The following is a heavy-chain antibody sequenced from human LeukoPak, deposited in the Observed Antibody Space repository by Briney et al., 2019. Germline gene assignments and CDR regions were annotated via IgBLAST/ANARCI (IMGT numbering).Heavy chain of an antibody. J-gene: IGHJ6*03. Sequence: GGSLRLSCAAPGFTFSSYGMHWVRQAPGKGLEWVAFIRYDGSNKYYADSVKGRFTISRDNTKNTLYLQMNSLRAEDTAVYYCAKAYCGGDCYSCYYYMDVWGKGTTVTVSS. CDR2: IRYDGSNK. CDR1: GFTFSSYG. D-gene: IGHD2-21*01. V-gene: IGHV3-30*02. CDR3: AKAYCGGDCYSCYYYMDV.